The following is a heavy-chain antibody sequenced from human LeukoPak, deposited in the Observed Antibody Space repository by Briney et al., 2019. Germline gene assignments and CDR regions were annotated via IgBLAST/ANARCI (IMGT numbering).Heavy chain of an antibody. J-gene: IGHJ4*02. CDR1: GFIFSSYG. D-gene: IGHD3-9*01. CDR2: IWSDASNT. Sequence: PGGSLRLSCAPPGFIFSSYGMHWVRQAPGKGLERVAVIWSDASNTYYVDSVKGRFTISRDNSKNTLYLQMNSLRAEDTAVYYCARTYNIRYFDTWGQGTLVTVSS. V-gene: IGHV3-33*01. CDR3: ARTYNIRYFDT.